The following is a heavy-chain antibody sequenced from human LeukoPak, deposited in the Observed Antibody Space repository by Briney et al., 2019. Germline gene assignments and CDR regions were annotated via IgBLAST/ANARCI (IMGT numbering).Heavy chain of an antibody. CDR1: GGSISSHY. V-gene: IGHV4-59*11. CDR3: ARAAAANWFDP. J-gene: IGHJ5*02. CDR2: IYYTGST. D-gene: IGHD6-13*01. Sequence: SETLSLTCTVSGGSISSHYWSWIRQPPGKGLEWIGYIYYTGSTNYNPSLKSRVTISVDTSKNQFSLKLSSVTAADTAVYYCARAAAANWFDPWGQGTLVTVS.